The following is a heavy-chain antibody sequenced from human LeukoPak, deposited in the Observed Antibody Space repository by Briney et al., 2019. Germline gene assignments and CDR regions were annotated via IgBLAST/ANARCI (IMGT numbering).Heavy chain of an antibody. V-gene: IGHV1-18*04. CDR2: ISAYNGNT. J-gene: IGHJ4*02. D-gene: IGHD3-3*01. CDR3: ARDPWSPRRLGSQAGFDY. Sequence: GASVKVSCKASGYTFTSYGISWVRQAPGQGLERMGWISAYNGNTNYAQKFQGRVTMTTDKSTSTAYIELRSIRSDDTAVYYCARDPWSPRRLGSQAGFDYWGQGTLVTVSS. CDR1: GYTFTSYG.